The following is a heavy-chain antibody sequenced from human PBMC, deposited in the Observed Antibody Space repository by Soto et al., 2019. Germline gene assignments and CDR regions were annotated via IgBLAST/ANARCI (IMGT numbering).Heavy chain of an antibody. D-gene: IGHD3-10*01. V-gene: IGHV2-5*02. CDR1: GFSFSIRGVG. Sequence: QITLKESGPTLVKPTQTLTLTCTFSGFSFSIRGVGVGWIRQPPGKALEWLAVIYWDDDKRYTASLKSRLTSTKATSNNQVVLTMTNMDPVDTATYYCAHTSMVRTESGMDVWGQGTTVTVSS. CDR3: AHTSMVRTESGMDV. J-gene: IGHJ6*02. CDR2: IYWDDDK.